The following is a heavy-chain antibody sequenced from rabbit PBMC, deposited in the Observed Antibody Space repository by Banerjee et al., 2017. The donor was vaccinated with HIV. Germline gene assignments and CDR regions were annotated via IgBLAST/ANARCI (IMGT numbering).Heavy chain of an antibody. CDR2: IYAGSSGYT. Sequence: QSLEESGGDLVKPGASLTLTCTASGFSLSINYYMCWVRQAPGKGLEWIACIYAGSSGYTYYASWVKGRFTISKTSSTTVTLQMTSLTGADTATYFCARDPGGANSSPVYFKLWGQGTLVTVS. J-gene: IGHJ4*01. V-gene: IGHV1S40*01. D-gene: IGHD3-1*01. CDR3: ARDPGGANSSPVYFKL. CDR1: GFSLSINYY.